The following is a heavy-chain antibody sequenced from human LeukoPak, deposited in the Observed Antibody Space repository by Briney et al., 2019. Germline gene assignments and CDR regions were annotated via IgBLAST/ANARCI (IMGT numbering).Heavy chain of an antibody. CDR1: GFTFSSYS. Sequence: GGSLRLSCAATGFTFSSYSMNWVRQAPGKGLEWVANIKQDGSEKYYVDSVKGRFTISRDNTKNTLFLQMNSLRAEDTAVYYCSRVNPPTYYYYYYMDVWGKGTTVTVSS. J-gene: IGHJ6*03. CDR2: IKQDGSEK. CDR3: SRVNPPTYYYYYYMDV. V-gene: IGHV3-7*01.